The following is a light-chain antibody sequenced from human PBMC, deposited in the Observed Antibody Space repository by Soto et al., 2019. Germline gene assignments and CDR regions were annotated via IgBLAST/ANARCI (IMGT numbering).Light chain of an antibody. CDR2: VNSDGSH. V-gene: IGLV4-69*01. J-gene: IGLJ2*01. CDR3: QTWGTGIVV. CDR1: SGHSSYA. Sequence: QLVLTQSPSASASLGASVKLTCTLSSGHSSYAIAWHQQQPEKGPRYLMNVNSDGSHSKGDGIPDRFSGSRSGAERYLTISRLQSEDEADYYCQTWGTGIVVFGGGTKLTVL.